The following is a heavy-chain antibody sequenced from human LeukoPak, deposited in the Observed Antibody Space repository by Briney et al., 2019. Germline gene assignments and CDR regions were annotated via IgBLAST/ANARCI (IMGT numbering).Heavy chain of an antibody. J-gene: IGHJ6*03. CDR3: AREDQNGYPQFEDYMDV. V-gene: IGHV4-59*12. Sequence: SETLSLTCTVSGGSISSYYWSWIRQPPGKGLEWVGYIYYSGSTNYNPSLKSRVTISVDTSKNQFSLKLSSVTAADTAVYYCAREDQNGYPQFEDYMDVWGKGTTVTVSS. CDR2: IYYSGST. D-gene: IGHD5-24*01. CDR1: GGSISSYY.